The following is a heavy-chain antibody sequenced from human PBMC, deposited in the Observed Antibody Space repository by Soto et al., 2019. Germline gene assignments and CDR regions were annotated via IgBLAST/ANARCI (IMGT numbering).Heavy chain of an antibody. CDR1: GGTFSSYA. Sequence: QVQLVQSGAEVKKHGSAVKVSCKASGGTFSSYAISWVRQAPGQGLEWMGGIIPIFGTANYAQKFQGRVTITADESTSTAYMELSSLRSEDTAVYYCATVARQWNYVTRWVSVYYYGMDVWGKGTTVSVSS. D-gene: IGHD1-7*01. CDR2: IIPIFGTA. CDR3: ATVARQWNYVTRWVSVYYYGMDV. V-gene: IGHV1-69*01. J-gene: IGHJ6*04.